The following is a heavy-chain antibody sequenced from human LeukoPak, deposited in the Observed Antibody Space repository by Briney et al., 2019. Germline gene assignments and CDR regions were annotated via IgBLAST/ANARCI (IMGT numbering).Heavy chain of an antibody. CDR1: GFTVSSNY. D-gene: IGHD3/OR15-3a*01. Sequence: GGSLRLSCAAFGFTVSSNYMNWVRQAPGKGLEWVSIIYSGGLTYYADSVKGRFTISRDNSKNSLYLQMNSVRVDDTAVYYCAREGLTSVIGFDSWGQGTLVTVSS. CDR3: AREGLTSVIGFDS. J-gene: IGHJ5*01. CDR2: IYSGGLT. V-gene: IGHV3-53*01.